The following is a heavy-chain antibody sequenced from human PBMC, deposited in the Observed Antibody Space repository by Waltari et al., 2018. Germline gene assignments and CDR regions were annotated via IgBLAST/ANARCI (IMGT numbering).Heavy chain of an antibody. CDR2: MNPNSGNT. D-gene: IGHD3-3*01. Sequence: QVQLVQSGAEVKKPGASVKVSCKASGYPFTSYDINCVRPATGQGLEWMGWMNPNSGNTGYAQKFQGRDTMTRNTSISTAYMELSSLRSEDTAVYYCARGPGNYDCWSGSYYYYGMDVWGQGTTVTVSS. CDR3: ARGPGNYDCWSGSYYYYGMDV. CDR1: GYPFTSYD. V-gene: IGHV1-8*01. J-gene: IGHJ6*02.